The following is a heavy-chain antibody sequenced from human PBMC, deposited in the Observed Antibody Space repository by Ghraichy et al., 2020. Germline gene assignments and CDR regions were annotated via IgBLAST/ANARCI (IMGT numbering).Heavy chain of an antibody. CDR3: AKDTGDSGSYYPLDY. J-gene: IGHJ4*02. D-gene: IGHD1-26*01. CDR2: ISGSGGST. V-gene: IGHV3-23*01. CDR1: GFTFSSYA. Sequence: LSLTCAASGFTFSSYAMSWVRQAPGKGLEWVSAISGSGGSTYYADSVKGRFTISRDNSKNTLYLQMNSLRAEDTAVYYCAKDTGDSGSYYPLDYWGQGTLVTVSS.